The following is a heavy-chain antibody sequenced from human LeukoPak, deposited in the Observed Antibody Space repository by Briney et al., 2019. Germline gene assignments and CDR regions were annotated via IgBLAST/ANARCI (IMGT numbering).Heavy chain of an antibody. V-gene: IGHV4-30-4*07. CDR1: GGSLSSGGYS. CDR2: IYYSGST. CDR3: ARLRGPVPLVVVPAAMRGRKNWFDP. J-gene: IGHJ5*02. Sequence: SETLSLTCAVSGGSLSSGGYSWSWIRQPPGKGLEWIGYIYYSGSTYYNPSLKSRVTISVDTSKNQFSLKLSSVTAADTAVYYCARLRGPVPLVVVPAAMRGRKNWFDPWGQGTLVTVSS. D-gene: IGHD2-2*01.